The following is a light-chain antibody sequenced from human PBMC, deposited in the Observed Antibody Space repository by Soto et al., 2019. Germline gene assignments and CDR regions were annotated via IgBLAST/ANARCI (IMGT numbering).Light chain of an antibody. CDR1: QSLLHSNGYNY. V-gene: IGKV2-28*01. J-gene: IGKJ4*01. Sequence: DIVMTQSPLSLPVTPGEPASISCRSSQSLLHSNGYNYLDWYLQKPGQSPQVLIYLGSNRASGVPDRFSGSGAGTDFTLKISRVEAEDVGLYFCMQALQTYYTFGGGTKVEIK. CDR3: MQALQTYYT. CDR2: LGS.